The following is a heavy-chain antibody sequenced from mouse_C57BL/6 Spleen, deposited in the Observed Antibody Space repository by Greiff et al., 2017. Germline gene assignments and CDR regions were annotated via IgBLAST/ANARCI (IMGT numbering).Heavy chain of an antibody. J-gene: IGHJ2*01. V-gene: IGHV1-12*01. Sequence: QVQLQQSGAELVRSGATVKMSCKASGYTFTSYNMHWVKKTPRQGLEWTGAINPGNGDTSYNQKFKGKAILTVDKSSSTAYMQLSSLTSEDSAVYLCARSEDGYYIDYWGQGTTLTVSS. CDR3: ARSEDGYYIDY. CDR2: INPGNGDT. D-gene: IGHD2-3*01. CDR1: GYTFTSYN.